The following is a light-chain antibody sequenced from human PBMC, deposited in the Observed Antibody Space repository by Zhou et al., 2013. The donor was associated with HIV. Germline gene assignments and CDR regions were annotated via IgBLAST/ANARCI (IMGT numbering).Light chain of an antibody. J-gene: IGKJ1*01. CDR3: QQYNSYPWT. CDR2: EAS. Sequence: AIQLTQSPSSLSASVGDRVTITCRASQGISSALAWYQQKPGKAPKLLIYEASNLQTGAPSRFSGSGSGTDFTFTISSLQPEDIATYYCQQYNSYPWTFGQGTKVEIK. V-gene: IGKV1-13*02. CDR1: QGISSA.